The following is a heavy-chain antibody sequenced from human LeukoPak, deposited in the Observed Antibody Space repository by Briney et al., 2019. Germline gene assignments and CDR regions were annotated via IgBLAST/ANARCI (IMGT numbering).Heavy chain of an antibody. CDR3: ARLPGIAAAGSPYFDY. CDR2: IYYSGST. J-gene: IGHJ4*02. Sequence: SETLSLTCNVSGGSISSSSYYWGWIRQPPGKGLEWIGSIYYSGSTYYNPSLKSRVTISVDTSKNQFSLKLSSVTAADTAVYYCARLPGIAAAGSPYFDYWGQGTLVTVSS. V-gene: IGHV4-39*01. D-gene: IGHD6-13*01. CDR1: GGSISSSSYY.